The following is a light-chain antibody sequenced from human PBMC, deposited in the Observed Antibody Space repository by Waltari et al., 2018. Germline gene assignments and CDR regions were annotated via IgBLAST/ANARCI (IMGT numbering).Light chain of an antibody. Sequence: QSALTQPASVSGSPGQSLTISCTGPSSAVGTYNLVSWYQQHPVKAPRIMLFETNERPSGVSKRFSGAKSGNTASLTISGLQAEDEADYYCSSYAGSSNWLFGGGTQLTVL. CDR3: SSYAGSSNWL. J-gene: IGLJ3*02. CDR1: SSAVGTYNL. V-gene: IGLV2-23*01. CDR2: ETN.